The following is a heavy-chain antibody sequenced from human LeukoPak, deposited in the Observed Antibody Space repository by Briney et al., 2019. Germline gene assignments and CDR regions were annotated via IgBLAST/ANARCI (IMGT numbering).Heavy chain of an antibody. Sequence: SVKVSCKASGGTFSSYTISWVRQAPGQGLEWMGMIIPILGIANYAQKFQGRVTITADKSTSTAYMELSSLRSEDTAVYYCASGVYDSSGYSDFDYWGQGTLVTVSS. CDR2: IIPILGIA. D-gene: IGHD3-22*01. CDR1: GGTFSSYT. V-gene: IGHV1-69*02. J-gene: IGHJ4*02. CDR3: ASGVYDSSGYSDFDY.